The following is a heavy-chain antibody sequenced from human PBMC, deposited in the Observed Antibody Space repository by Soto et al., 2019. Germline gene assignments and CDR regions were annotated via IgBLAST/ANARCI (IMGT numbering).Heavy chain of an antibody. D-gene: IGHD5-18*01. J-gene: IGHJ4*02. CDR3: ARSRAGYIYYFDY. CDR2: IYPGDPDT. CDR1: GYIFTSYW. Sequence: GESLKISCKGSGYIFTSYWIGWVRQMPGKGLEWMGIIYPGDPDTRYSPSFQGQVTISADKSISTAYLQWSSLKASDTAMYYCARSRAGYIYYFDYWGQGTLVTVSS. V-gene: IGHV5-51*01.